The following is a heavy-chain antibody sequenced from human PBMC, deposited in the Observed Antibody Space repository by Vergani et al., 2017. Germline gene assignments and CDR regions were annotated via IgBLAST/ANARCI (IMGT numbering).Heavy chain of an antibody. CDR3: ARDLVGALNWFDP. Sequence: VQLVESGGGLVQPGGSLRLSCAASGVTVSSYYWSWIRQPPGKGLEWIGYIYYSGSTNYNPSLKSRVTISVDTSKNQFSLKLSSVTAADTAVYYCARDLVGALNWFDPWGQGTLVTVSS. CDR2: IYYSGST. CDR1: GVTVSSYY. V-gene: IGHV4-59*02. J-gene: IGHJ5*02. D-gene: IGHD1-26*01.